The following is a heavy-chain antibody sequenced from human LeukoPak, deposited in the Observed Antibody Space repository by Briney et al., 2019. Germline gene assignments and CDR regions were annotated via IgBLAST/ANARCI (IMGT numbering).Heavy chain of an antibody. Sequence: GGSLRLSCAASEFTFSRYSMNWVRQPPGKGLEWVATISRDSTYIYYADSVKGRFTISRDNAKSSLYLQMNSLRADDTAVYYCNRDQSTMIWGAHDCWGQGTLVTVSS. CDR3: NRDQSTMIWGAHDC. CDR1: EFTFSRYS. CDR2: ISRDSTYI. J-gene: IGHJ4*02. D-gene: IGHD3-10*01. V-gene: IGHV3-21*06.